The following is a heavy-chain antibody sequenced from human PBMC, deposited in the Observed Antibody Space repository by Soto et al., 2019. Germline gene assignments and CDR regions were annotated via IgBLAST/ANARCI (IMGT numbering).Heavy chain of an antibody. V-gene: IGHV4-59*08. D-gene: IGHD6-6*01. Sequence: SETLSLTCTVSGGFISSYYWSWIRQPPGKGLEWIGYIYYSGSTNYNPSLKSRVTISVDTSKNQFSLKLSSVTAADTAVYYCAKRERAARSGYYYYYMDVWGKGTTVTVSS. CDR2: IYYSGST. CDR3: AKRERAARSGYYYYYMDV. CDR1: GGFISSYY. J-gene: IGHJ6*03.